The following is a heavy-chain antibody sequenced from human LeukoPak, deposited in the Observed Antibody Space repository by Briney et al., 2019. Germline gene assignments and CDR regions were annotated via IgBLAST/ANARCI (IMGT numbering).Heavy chain of an antibody. J-gene: IGHJ4*02. Sequence: QLGGSLRLSCTASGFTFGDYAMSWVRPAPGKGLEWVGFIRSKAYGGTTEYAASVKGRFTISRDDSKSIAYLQMNSLKTEDTAVYYCTRDRSPFRTANDDYWGQGTLVTVSS. D-gene: IGHD5-18*01. CDR1: GFTFGDYA. CDR3: TRDRSPFRTANDDY. V-gene: IGHV3-49*04. CDR2: IRSKAYGGTT.